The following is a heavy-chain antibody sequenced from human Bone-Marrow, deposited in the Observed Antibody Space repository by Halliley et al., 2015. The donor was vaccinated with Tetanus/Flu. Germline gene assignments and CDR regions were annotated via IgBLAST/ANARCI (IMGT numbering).Heavy chain of an antibody. Sequence: SLRLSCVGSGFTFTSYEMNWVRQAPGRGLEWISYISSGDGTIYYADSVRGRFAVSRDNAKNSLYLQLDNLRVEDTAVYYCAKARQYCSGSICFFAYDFWGQGTLVTVSS. V-gene: IGHV3-48*03. J-gene: IGHJ4*02. CDR2: ISSGDGTI. CDR3: AKARQYCSGSICFFAYDF. D-gene: IGHD2-15*01. CDR1: GFTFTSYE.